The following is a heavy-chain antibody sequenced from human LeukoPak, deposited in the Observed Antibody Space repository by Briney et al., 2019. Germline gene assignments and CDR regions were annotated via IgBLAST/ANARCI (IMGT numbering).Heavy chain of an antibody. CDR1: GFTFGDYA. D-gene: IGHD3-22*01. J-gene: IGHJ3*02. CDR2: IRRKAYGCTT. Sequence: GGSLRLSCTASGFTFGDYAMSWVRQAPGKGLEWVGYIRRKAYGCTTEYAEAVKGKFTIERDDYKRIAYLQMNSRKTEETAVYSCTRVLHYYDSSGYYYRPYDAFDIWGQGTMVTVSS. V-gene: IGHV3-49*04. CDR3: TRVLHYYDSSGYYYRPYDAFDI.